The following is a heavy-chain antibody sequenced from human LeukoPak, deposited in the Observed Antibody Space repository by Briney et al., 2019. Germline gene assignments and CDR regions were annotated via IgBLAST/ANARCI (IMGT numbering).Heavy chain of an antibody. D-gene: IGHD6-19*01. V-gene: IGHV1-3*01. CDR3: ARDLGDSSGWGPGPVFDY. CDR2: INAGNGNT. J-gene: IGHJ4*02. CDR1: GYTFTSYA. Sequence: GASVKVSCKASGYTFTSYAMHWVRQAPGQRLEWMGWINAGNGNTKYSQKFQGRVTITRDTSASTAYMELSSLRSEDTAVYYCARDLGDSSGWGPGPVFDYWGQGTLVTVSS.